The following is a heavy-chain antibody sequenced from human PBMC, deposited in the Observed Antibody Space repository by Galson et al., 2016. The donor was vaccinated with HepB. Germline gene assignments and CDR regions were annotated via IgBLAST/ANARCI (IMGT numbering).Heavy chain of an antibody. CDR1: GFAFSDYY. CDR3: SAQLGRRAGFDY. Sequence: SLRLSCAASGFAFSDYYMTWIRQAPGKGLESIAYITFAAGGTFYADSVKGRFTISRDNAKNSLFLQMTSLRAEDTATYYCSAQLGRRAGFDYWGLGTLVTVSS. D-gene: IGHD2-2*01. J-gene: IGHJ4*02. CDR2: ITFAAGGT. V-gene: IGHV3-11*01.